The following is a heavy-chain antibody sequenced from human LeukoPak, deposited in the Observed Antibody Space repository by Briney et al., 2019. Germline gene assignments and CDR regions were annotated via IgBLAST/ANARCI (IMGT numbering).Heavy chain of an antibody. CDR1: GGSISSGGYS. CDR3: ARGEHYYDSRMSFTFDY. V-gene: IGHV4-30-2*01. J-gene: IGHJ4*02. D-gene: IGHD3-22*01. CDR2: IYHSGST. Sequence: SETLSLTCAVSGGSISSGGYSWSWIRQPPGKGLEWIGYIYHSGSTYYNPSLKSRVTISVDTSKNQFSLKLSSVTAADTAVYYCARGEHYYDSRMSFTFDYWGQGTLVTVSS.